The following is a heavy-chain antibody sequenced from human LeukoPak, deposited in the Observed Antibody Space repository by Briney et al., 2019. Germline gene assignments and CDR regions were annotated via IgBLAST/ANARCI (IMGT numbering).Heavy chain of an antibody. V-gene: IGHV4-34*01. D-gene: IGHD5-18*01. Sequence: PSETLSLTCAVYGGSFSGYYWSWIRQPPEKGLEWIGEINHSGSTNYNPSLKSRVTISVDTSKNQFSLKLSSVTAADTAVYYCARHLGTWGYSYGPGYFDYWGQGTLVTVSS. J-gene: IGHJ4*02. CDR3: ARHLGTWGYSYGPGYFDY. CDR1: GGSFSGYY. CDR2: INHSGST.